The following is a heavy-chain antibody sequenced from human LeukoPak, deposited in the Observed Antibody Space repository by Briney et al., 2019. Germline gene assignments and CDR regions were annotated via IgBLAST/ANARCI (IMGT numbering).Heavy chain of an antibody. V-gene: IGHV1-69*13. CDR1: GGTFSSYA. CDR3: ARVLSAAAFFYYYYGMDV. D-gene: IGHD2-2*01. Sequence: ASVKVSCKASGGTFSSYAISWVRQAPGQGLEWMGGIIPIFGTANYAQKFQGRVTITADESTSTAYMELSSLRSEDTAVYYCARVLSAAAFFYYYYGMDVWGQGTTVTVSS. CDR2: IIPIFGTA. J-gene: IGHJ6*02.